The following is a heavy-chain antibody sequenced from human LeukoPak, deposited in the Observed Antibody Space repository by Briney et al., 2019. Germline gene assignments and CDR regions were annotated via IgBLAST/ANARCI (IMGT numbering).Heavy chain of an antibody. CDR3: ATAPRIWFGLR. CDR1: GFTFSSYG. Sequence: GGSLRLSCAASGFTFSSYGMHWVRQAPGKGLEWMGGFDPEDGETIYAQKFQGRVTMTEDTSTDTAYMELSSLRSEDTAVYYCATAPRIWFGLRWGQGTLVTVSS. D-gene: IGHD3-10*01. J-gene: IGHJ4*02. CDR2: FDPEDGET. V-gene: IGHV1-24*01.